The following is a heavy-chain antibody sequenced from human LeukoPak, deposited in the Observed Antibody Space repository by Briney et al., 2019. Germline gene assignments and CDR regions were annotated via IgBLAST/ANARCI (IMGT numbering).Heavy chain of an antibody. V-gene: IGHV4-59*01. CDR2: IYYSGST. Sequence: SETLSLTCTVSGGSISSYYWSWIRQPPGKGLEWIRYIYYSGSTKYNPSLKSRVTISVDTSKNQFSLKLSSVTAADTAVYYCARGHYSSGCRLDYWGQRTLVTVSS. CDR1: GGSISSYY. J-gene: IGHJ4*02. D-gene: IGHD6-19*01. CDR3: ARGHYSSGCRLDY.